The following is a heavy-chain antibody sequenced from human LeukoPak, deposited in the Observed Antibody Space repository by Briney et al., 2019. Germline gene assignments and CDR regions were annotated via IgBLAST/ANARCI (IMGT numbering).Heavy chain of an antibody. J-gene: IGHJ4*02. CDR1: GYSFNSYY. D-gene: IGHD3-10*02. CDR3: ARDLSSGIFDY. V-gene: IGHV1-2*02. CDR2: INPNSGGT. Sequence: GASVKVSCKASGYSFNSYYMHWVRQAPGQGLEWMGWINPNSGGTNYAQKFQGRVTMTRDTSISTAHMELSRLRSDDTAVYYCARDLSSGIFDYWGQGTLVTVSS.